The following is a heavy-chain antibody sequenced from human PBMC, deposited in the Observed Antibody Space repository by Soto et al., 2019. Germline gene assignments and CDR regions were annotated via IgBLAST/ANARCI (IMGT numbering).Heavy chain of an antibody. CDR3: ARDGGPHRTNGV. D-gene: IGHD2-8*01. V-gene: IGHV3-66*01. J-gene: IGHJ3*01. CDR1: GFSVSNNF. CDR2: IFSGGDT. Sequence: EVQLVESGGGLVQPGGSLTLSCTASGFSVSNNFMKWVRQAPGKGLEWVSRIFSGGDTRYADFVRGRFTISRDNSKNTVYLQMNSLIVEDAAVYYCARDGGPHRTNGVWGQGTMVTVSS.